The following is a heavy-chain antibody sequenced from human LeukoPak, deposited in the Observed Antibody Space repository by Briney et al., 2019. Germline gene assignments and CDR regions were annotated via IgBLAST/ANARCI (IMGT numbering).Heavy chain of an antibody. CDR1: GYTCTGYY. CDR3: ARDRGRVTTILY. J-gene: IGHJ4*02. CDR2: INPNSGGT. V-gene: IGHV1-2*02. D-gene: IGHD2-21*02. Sequence: ASVKVSCKASGYTCTGYYMHWVRQAPGQGLEWMGWINPNSGGTNYAQKFQGRVTMTRDTSISTAYMELSRLRSDDTAVYYCARDRGRVTTILYWGQGTLVTVSS.